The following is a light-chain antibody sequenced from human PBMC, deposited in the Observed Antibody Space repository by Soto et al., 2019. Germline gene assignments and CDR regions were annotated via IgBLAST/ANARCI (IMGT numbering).Light chain of an antibody. J-gene: IGKJ1*01. V-gene: IGKV3-20*01. CDR1: QIVSSSY. Sequence: EMVLPRSSGPLSLSLWENGTRSLWASQIVSSSYLAWYQQKPGQAPRLLIYGASNRATGIPDRFSGSGSGTDLTLTISRLEPEDFAVYYCQQYGSSGTFSQGTKVDTK. CDR3: QQYGSSGT. CDR2: GAS.